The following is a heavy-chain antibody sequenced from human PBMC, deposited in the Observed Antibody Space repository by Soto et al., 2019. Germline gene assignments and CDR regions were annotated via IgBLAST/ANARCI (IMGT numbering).Heavy chain of an antibody. Sequence: SVKVSCKASGFTFTSSAVQWVRQARGQRLEWIGWIVVGSGNTNYAQKFQERVTITRDMSTSTAYMELSSLRSEDTAVYYCAADVLQSYTDYYYGMDVWGQGTTVTVSS. D-gene: IGHD2-2*02. CDR3: AADVLQSYTDYYYGMDV. CDR1: GFTFTSSA. CDR2: IVVGSGNT. J-gene: IGHJ6*02. V-gene: IGHV1-58*01.